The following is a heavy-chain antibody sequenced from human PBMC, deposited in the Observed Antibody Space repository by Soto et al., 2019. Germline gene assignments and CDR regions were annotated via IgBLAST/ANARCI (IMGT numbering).Heavy chain of an antibody. V-gene: IGHV3-66*01. CDR1: GFSVSSKY. D-gene: IGHD2-2*01. Sequence: EVQLVQSGGGLVQPGGSLRLSCAASGFSVSSKYMCWVRQAPGKGLEWVSVIYSDRNTYYADSVKGRFTISRDDSKNTQYFQMNSLRVEDTAVYYCARDDPAATGPFDYWGQGTLVTVSS. CDR2: IYSDRNT. J-gene: IGHJ4*02. CDR3: ARDDPAATGPFDY.